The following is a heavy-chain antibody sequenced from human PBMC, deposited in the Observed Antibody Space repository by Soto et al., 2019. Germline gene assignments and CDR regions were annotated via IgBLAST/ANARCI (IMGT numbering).Heavy chain of an antibody. CDR2: ISSSGSTI. V-gene: IGHV3-11*01. CDR3: ARDTPRGYSGCDWGYYYGMDV. Sequence: PXESLRLSCAASGFTFSDYYASWIRQAAGKGLERVSYISSSGSTIYYADSVKGRFTISRDNAKNSLYLQMNSLRAEDTAVYYCARDTPRGYSGCDWGYYYGMDVWGQRTTVTVSS. CDR1: GFTFSDYY. D-gene: IGHD5-12*01. J-gene: IGHJ6*02.